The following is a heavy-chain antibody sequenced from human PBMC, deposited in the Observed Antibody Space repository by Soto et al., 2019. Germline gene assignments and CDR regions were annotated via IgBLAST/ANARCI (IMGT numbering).Heavy chain of an antibody. V-gene: IGHV3-74*01. CDR1: GCNLGSYW. CDR3: ARGGLEPFDY. Sequence: EVQLVESGGGLVQPGGSLRLSCAASGCNLGSYWIHWVRQAPGKGLVWVSRINDYGTTINYAASVEGRFTISRDDAKSEVYLQMNNLRAEDTAVYYCARGGLEPFDYGGQGALVTVSS. CDR2: INDYGTTI. D-gene: IGHD1-1*01. J-gene: IGHJ4*02.